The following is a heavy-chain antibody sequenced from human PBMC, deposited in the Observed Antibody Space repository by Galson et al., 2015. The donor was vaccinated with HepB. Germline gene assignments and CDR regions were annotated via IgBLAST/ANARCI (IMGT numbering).Heavy chain of an antibody. CDR2: ISAYNGNT. CDR3: ASGAQLGNIAQ. J-gene: IGHJ4*02. CDR1: GYTFTSYG. V-gene: IGHV1-18*01. Sequence: QSGAEVKKPGASVKVSCKAFGYTFTSYGITWVRQAPGQGLEWMGWISAYNGNTNYAQNLQGRVTLTRDTFTSTAYMELTSLTSDDTATYYCASGAQLGNIAQWGQGTLVTVSS. D-gene: IGHD6-6*01.